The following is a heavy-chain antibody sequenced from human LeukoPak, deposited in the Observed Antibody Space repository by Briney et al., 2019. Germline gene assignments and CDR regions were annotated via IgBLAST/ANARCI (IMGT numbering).Heavy chain of an antibody. Sequence: GGSLRLSCAASGFTFSDYAMSWVRQTPVKGLEWVSAISGSGGTTYYADSLKGRFTISRDNSKNTLYLQMNSLRAEDTALYYCAKSAGYTSNWYNFQHWGQGTLVTVSS. V-gene: IGHV3-23*01. CDR2: ISGSGGTT. CDR1: GFTFSDYA. D-gene: IGHD1/OR15-1a*01. J-gene: IGHJ1*01. CDR3: AKSAGYTSNWYNFQH.